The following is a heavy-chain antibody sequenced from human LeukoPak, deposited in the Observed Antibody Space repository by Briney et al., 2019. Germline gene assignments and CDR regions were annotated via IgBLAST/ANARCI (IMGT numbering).Heavy chain of an antibody. CDR2: ISGNGGST. CDR1: GFTFSTHP. V-gene: IGHV3-23*01. CDR3: APRGNFLKGY. D-gene: IGHD3-3*01. J-gene: IGHJ4*02. Sequence: PGGSLRLSCTASGFTFSTHPMSWVRQAPGRGLEWVSAISGNGGSTYYADSVKGRFTISRDNSKNTLYLQMNSLRAEDTAVYYCAPRGNFLKGYWGQGTLVTVSS.